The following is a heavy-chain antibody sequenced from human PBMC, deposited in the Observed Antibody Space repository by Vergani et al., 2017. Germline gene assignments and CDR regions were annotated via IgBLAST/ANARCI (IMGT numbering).Heavy chain of an antibody. CDR2: ISSDGKST. Sequence: LESGGGLVQPGGPIRLPCFGSGFTFSTFNMHWARQIPGKGMEYISGISSDGKSTNYAKSVKGRFIVTRDNSKNSLHLQMGNLRVEDTGIYYCAKEGGRYCSGGTCYPEYWGQGTLVIVSS. D-gene: IGHD2-15*01. CDR1: GFTFSTFN. CDR3: AKEGGRYCSGGTCYPEY. V-gene: IGHV3-64*01. J-gene: IGHJ4*02.